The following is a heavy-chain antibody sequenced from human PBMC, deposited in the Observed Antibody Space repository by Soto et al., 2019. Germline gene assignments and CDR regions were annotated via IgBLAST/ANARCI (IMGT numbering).Heavy chain of an antibody. J-gene: IGHJ6*02. Sequence: GESLKISCAASGFTFSSFAMNWVRQSPGKGLEWVSSISDSGDSTYYADSVKGRFTISRDNSKKTLYLQMNSLRAEDTAVYYCAKDSITFFYGVEVWCQGTTVTVSS. CDR3: AKDSITFFYGVEV. CDR2: ISDSGDST. D-gene: IGHD3-10*01. V-gene: IGHV3-23*01. CDR1: GFTFSSFA.